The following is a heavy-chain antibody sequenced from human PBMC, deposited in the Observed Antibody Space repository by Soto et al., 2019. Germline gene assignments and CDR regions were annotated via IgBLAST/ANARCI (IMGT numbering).Heavy chain of an antibody. J-gene: IGHJ6*02. CDR1: GGSFSGYY. V-gene: IGHV4-34*01. Sequence: QVQLQQWGAGLLKPSETLSLTCAVYGGSFSGYYWSWIRQPPGKGLEWIGEINHSGSTNYNPSLKSRVTISVDTSKNQFSLKVSSVTAADTAVYYCAHRRASKQYGMDVWDQGTTVTVSS. CDR3: AHRRASKQYGMDV. CDR2: INHSGST.